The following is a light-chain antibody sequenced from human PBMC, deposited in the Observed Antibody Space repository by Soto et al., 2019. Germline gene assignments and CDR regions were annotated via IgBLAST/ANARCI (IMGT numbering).Light chain of an antibody. J-gene: IGLJ3*02. V-gene: IGLV2-14*01. CDR2: EVS. CDR3: SSYTSSSNPWV. Sequence: SALTQPASVSGSPGQSITISCTGTSSDVGCYNYVSWYQQHPGKAPKLMIYEVSNRPSGVSNRFSGSKSGNTASLTISGLQAEDEADYFCSSYTSSSNPWVFGGGTKVTVL. CDR1: SSDVGCYNY.